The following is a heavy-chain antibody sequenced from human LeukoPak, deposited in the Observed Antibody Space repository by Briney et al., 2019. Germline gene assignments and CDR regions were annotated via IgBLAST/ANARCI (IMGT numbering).Heavy chain of an antibody. J-gene: IGHJ6*03. CDR1: GFTFSDYY. CDR2: ITGSDTTA. D-gene: IGHD1-26*01. Sequence: PGGSLRLSCAASGFTFSDYYMSWIRQAPGKGLEWVSGITGSDTTAYHAGSVRGRFTISRDDSKNTLYLQMSSLRVDDTAIYYCAKSGASPLYHMDVWGRGATVTVSS. CDR3: AKSGASPLYHMDV. V-gene: IGHV3-23*01.